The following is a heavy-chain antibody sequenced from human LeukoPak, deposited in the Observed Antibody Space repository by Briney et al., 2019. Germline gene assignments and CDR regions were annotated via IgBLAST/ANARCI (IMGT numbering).Heavy chain of an antibody. CDR2: IHYSGST. J-gene: IGHJ6*03. V-gene: IGHV4-31*03. CDR3: ASALYYYYMDV. Sequence: SETLSLTRSVSGAPINSGGHYWSWIRQHPGKGLEWIGYIHYSGSTSYNPSLKSRVTISLDTSKNHFSLKLSSVTAADTAVYYCASALYYYYMDVWGKGTTVTVSS. CDR1: GAPINSGGHY.